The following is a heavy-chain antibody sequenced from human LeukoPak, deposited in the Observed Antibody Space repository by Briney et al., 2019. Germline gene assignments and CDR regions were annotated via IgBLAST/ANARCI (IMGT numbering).Heavy chain of an antibody. CDR3: ARDAYYYDSSGYYKGYYYGMDV. CDR1: GYTFTGYY. CDR2: INPNSGGT. Sequence: ASVKVSCKTSGYTFTGYYMHWVRQAPGQGLEWMGWINPNSGGTNYAQKFQGWVTMTRDTSISTAYMELSRLRSDDTAVYYCARDAYYYDSSGYYKGYYYGMDVWGQGTTVTVSS. V-gene: IGHV1-2*04. J-gene: IGHJ6*02. D-gene: IGHD3-22*01.